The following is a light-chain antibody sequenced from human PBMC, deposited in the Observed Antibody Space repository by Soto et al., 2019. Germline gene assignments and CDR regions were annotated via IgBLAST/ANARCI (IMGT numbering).Light chain of an antibody. V-gene: IGKV1D-13*01. Sequence: AIQLTQSPSSLSASVGDRVTITCRASQGISSALAWYQRKPGKAPKLLIYDASSLESGVPSRFSGSGSGTDFTLTISSLQPEDFATYYCQQFNNYPPTFGQGTRLEIK. CDR2: DAS. CDR3: QQFNNYPPT. J-gene: IGKJ5*01. CDR1: QGISSA.